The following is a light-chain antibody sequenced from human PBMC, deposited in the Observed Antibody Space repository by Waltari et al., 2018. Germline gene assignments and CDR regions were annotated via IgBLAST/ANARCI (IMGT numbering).Light chain of an antibody. CDR1: DSDVGAYDF. Sequence: QSALTQPASVSGSPGQSITISCSGTDSDVGAYDFVSWYQQHPGKAPHLIIYEVSNRPSGISNPFSASTSGNTASLTISGLQAEDEADYYCSSYTTSSAPGVFGTGTRVTVL. V-gene: IGLV2-14*01. CDR3: SSYTTSSAPGV. J-gene: IGLJ1*01. CDR2: EVS.